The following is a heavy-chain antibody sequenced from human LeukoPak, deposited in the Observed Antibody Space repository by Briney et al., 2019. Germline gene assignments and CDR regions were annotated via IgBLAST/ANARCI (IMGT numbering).Heavy chain of an antibody. CDR2: IYYTGST. Sequence: PSETLSLTCTVSGGSISNYYWSWIRQPPGKGLEWIGYIYYTGSTNYKSFLKSRITISVDTSKNQFSLKLSSVTAADTAVYYCARDTRGDILTGAHAFDIWGQGTMVTVSS. D-gene: IGHD3-9*01. J-gene: IGHJ3*02. V-gene: IGHV4-59*01. CDR3: ARDTRGDILTGAHAFDI. CDR1: GGSISNYY.